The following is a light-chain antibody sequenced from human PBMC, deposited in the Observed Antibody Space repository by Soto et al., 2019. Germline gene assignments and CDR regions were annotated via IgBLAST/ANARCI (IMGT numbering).Light chain of an antibody. CDR1: TSDIGNYNY. J-gene: IGLJ1*01. Sequence: QSVLTQPASVSGSPGQSISISCTGATSDIGNYNYFSWYQQHPGKAPKLIIYQVSNRPSGVSNRFSGSKSGNTASLTISGLQADDEADYYCSTYTGSNTPCVFGTGTKLTVL. CDR2: QVS. V-gene: IGLV2-14*01. CDR3: STYTGSNTPCV.